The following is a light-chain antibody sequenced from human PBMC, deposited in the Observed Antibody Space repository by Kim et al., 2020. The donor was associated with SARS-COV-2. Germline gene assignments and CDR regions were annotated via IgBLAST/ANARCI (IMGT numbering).Light chain of an antibody. J-gene: IGKJ1*01. Sequence: DIQMTQSPSTLSASVGDRVTITCRASQSIGSWLAWYQQRPGKAPKLLMYTASSLEIGVPSRFSGSGSGTEFTLTISSLQPDDFATYYCQQYNSYSWTFGRGTKLEI. CDR3: QQYNSYSWT. CDR1: QSIGSW. CDR2: TAS. V-gene: IGKV1-5*03.